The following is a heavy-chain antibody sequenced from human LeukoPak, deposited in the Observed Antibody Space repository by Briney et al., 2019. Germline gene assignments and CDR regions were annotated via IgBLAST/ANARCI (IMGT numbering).Heavy chain of an antibody. D-gene: IGHD6-19*01. Sequence: PGGSLRLSCEASGFTFSSYWMSWVRQAPGKGLEWLANIKQDGSEKYYVDSVKGRFTISRDNANNSLYLQTNSLRAEDTAVYYCASLKNSGWGNAFHIWGQGTMVTVSS. CDR3: ASLKNSGWGNAFHI. CDR1: GFTFSSYW. V-gene: IGHV3-7*01. CDR2: IKQDGSEK. J-gene: IGHJ3*02.